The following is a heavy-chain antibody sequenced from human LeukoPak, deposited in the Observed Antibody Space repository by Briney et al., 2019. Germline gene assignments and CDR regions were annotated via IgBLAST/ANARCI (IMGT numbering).Heavy chain of an antibody. Sequence: GASVKVSCKASGGTFSSYAISWVRQAPGQGLEWMGGIIPIFGTANYAQKFQGRVTITTDESTSTAYMELSSLRSEDTAVYYCARVPPSVWSGFHPDYWGQGTLVTVSS. D-gene: IGHD3-3*01. CDR2: IIPIFGTA. CDR3: ARVPPSVWSGFHPDY. J-gene: IGHJ4*02. CDR1: GGTFSSYA. V-gene: IGHV1-69*05.